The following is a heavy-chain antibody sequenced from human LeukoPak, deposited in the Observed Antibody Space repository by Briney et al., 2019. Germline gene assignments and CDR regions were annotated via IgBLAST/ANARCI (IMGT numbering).Heavy chain of an antibody. Sequence: GVSLTLSCAASGFRFSSYWMHWVRQAPGEGLVWVSRINKDGISTSYADSVKGRFTISRNNTKNTLFLQMNSLRAEDTAVYYCARDGAAAGTEYFDYWGQGTLVTVSS. CDR1: GFRFSSYW. CDR2: INKDGIST. J-gene: IGHJ4*02. D-gene: IGHD6-13*01. CDR3: ARDGAAAGTEYFDY. V-gene: IGHV3-74*01.